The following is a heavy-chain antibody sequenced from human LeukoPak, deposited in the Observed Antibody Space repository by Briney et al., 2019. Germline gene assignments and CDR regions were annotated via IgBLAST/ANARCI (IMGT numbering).Heavy chain of an antibody. Sequence: SETLSLTCTVSGGSISSSSYYWGWIRQPPGKGLEWIGSIYYSGSTYYNPSLKSRVTISVDTSKNQFSLKLSSVTAADTAVYYCANGFRGYSSRFDYWGQGTLVTVSS. J-gene: IGHJ4*02. V-gene: IGHV4-39*07. CDR1: GGSISSSSYY. D-gene: IGHD6-13*01. CDR3: ANGFRGYSSRFDY. CDR2: IYYSGST.